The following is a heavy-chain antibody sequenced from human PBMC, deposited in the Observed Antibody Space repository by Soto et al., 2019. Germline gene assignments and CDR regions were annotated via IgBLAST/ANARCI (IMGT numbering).Heavy chain of an antibody. D-gene: IGHD2-2*01. CDR2: IYYSGST. CDR3: ARLGQLQLENYYYGMDV. J-gene: IGHJ6*02. CDR1: GGSISSSSYY. V-gene: IGHV4-39*01. Sequence: PSETLSLTCTVSGGSISSSSYYWGWIRQPPGKGLEWIGSIYYSGSTYYNPSLKSRVTISVDTSKNQFSLKLSSVTAADTAVYYCARLGQLQLENYYYGMDVWGQGTTGTVSS.